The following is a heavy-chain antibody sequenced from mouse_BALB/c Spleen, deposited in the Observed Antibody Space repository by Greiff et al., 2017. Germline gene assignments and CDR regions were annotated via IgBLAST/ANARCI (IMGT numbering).Heavy chain of an antibody. V-gene: IGHV3-6*02. CDR3: AREWYGDDPYYAIDY. CDR1: GYSFTSGYY. CDR2: ISYDGSN. Sequence: ESGPGLVKPSPSLSLTCSVTGYSFTSGYYWYLIRQLPGNKLEWMGFISYDGSNNYNPTLKNRISITPDTSKNQFFLKLNSVTTEDTATYYCAREWYGDDPYYAIDYWGQGTSVTVSS. D-gene: IGHD2-2*01. J-gene: IGHJ4*01.